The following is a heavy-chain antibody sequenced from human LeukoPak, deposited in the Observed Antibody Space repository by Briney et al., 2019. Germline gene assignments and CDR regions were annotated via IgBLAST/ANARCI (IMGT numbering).Heavy chain of an antibody. CDR2: LHPDGTEK. D-gene: IGHD3-3*01. CDR3: TSRYDFWSGYFQGYYFDF. J-gene: IGHJ4*02. Sequence: GGSLRLSCAAPGLTFTNYWMHWVRQAPGKGLDSVAYLHPDGTEKYYMESLRGRFAISRDNAKNSLYLQMSNLRDEDTAVYYCTSRYDFWSGYFQGYYFDFWGQGSLVTVSS. CDR1: GLTFTNYW. V-gene: IGHV3-7*01.